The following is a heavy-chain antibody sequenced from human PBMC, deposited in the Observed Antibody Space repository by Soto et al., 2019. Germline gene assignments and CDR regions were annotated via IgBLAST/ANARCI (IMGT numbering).Heavy chain of an antibody. V-gene: IGHV4-30-4*01. CDR3: AGLKYSQVEADPVDRGSHWFDP. J-gene: IGHJ5*02. D-gene: IGHD1-26*01. CDR1: GGSMRSDNYF. CDR2: IYYSGSA. Sequence: SEPLSLTCTVSGGSMRSDNYFWSWIRQPPGKGLEWIGYIYYSGSAYYNPSLERRITMSVDTSKKQFSLKLTSVTAADTAIYYCAGLKYSQVEADPVDRGSHWFDPWGQGARV.